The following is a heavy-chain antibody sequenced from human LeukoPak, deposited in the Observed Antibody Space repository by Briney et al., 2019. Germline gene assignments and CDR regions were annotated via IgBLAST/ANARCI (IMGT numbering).Heavy chain of an antibody. CDR3: ARRGNYSDY. CDR2: IKQDGSEK. V-gene: IGHV3-7*01. CDR1: GFTVSSNY. J-gene: IGHJ4*02. Sequence: GGSLRLSCAASGFTVSSNYMSWVRQAPGKGLEWVANIKQDGSEKYYVDSVKGRFTISRDNAKNSLYLQMNSLRAEDTAVYYCARRGNYSDYWGQGTLVTVSS.